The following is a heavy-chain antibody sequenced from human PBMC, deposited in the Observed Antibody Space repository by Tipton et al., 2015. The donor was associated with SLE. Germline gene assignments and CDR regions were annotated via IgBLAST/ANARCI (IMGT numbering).Heavy chain of an antibody. Sequence: GSLRLSCAASGFSFDYYTMNWVRQAPGKGLEWVSSISGRSSYIYYADSVKGRFTISRDNAMNSLSLQMNSLRAADSGVYYCARLCRWGEIDAFDIWGQGTVVTVSS. CDR2: ISGRSSYI. J-gene: IGHJ3*02. CDR3: ARLCRWGEIDAFDI. CDR1: GFSFDYYT. D-gene: IGHD3-16*01. V-gene: IGHV3-21*01.